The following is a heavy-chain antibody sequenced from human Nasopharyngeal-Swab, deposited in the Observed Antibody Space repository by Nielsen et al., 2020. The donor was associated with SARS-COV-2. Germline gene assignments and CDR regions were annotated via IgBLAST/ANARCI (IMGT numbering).Heavy chain of an antibody. V-gene: IGHV3-23*01. J-gene: IGHJ3*02. CDR1: GFTFSSHA. D-gene: IGHD3-22*01. CDR3: AKDATRMIVVVITVLAFDI. CDR2: ISGSGGST. Sequence: GESLKISCAASGFTFSSHAMSWVRQAPGKGPEWVSAISGSGGSTYYADSVKGRFTISRDNSKNTLYLQMNSLRAEDTAVYYCAKDATRMIVVVITVLAFDIWGQGTMVTVSS.